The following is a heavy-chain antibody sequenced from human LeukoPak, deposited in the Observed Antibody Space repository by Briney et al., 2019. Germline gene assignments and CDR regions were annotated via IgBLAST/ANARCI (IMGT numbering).Heavy chain of an antibody. Sequence: SETLSLTCTVSGGSISSYYWSWIRQPPGKGLEWIGYIYYSGSTNYNPSLKSRVTISVDTCKNQFSLKLSSVTAADTAVYYCARADLGYCTNGVCHDPFDYWGQGTLVTVSS. J-gene: IGHJ4*02. V-gene: IGHV4-59*01. CDR1: GGSISSYY. D-gene: IGHD2-8*01. CDR3: ARADLGYCTNGVCHDPFDY. CDR2: IYYSGST.